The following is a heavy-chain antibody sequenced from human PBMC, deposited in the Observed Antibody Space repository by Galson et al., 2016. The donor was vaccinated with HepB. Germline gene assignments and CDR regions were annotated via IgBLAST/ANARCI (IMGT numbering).Heavy chain of an antibody. Sequence: SLRLSCAASGFSFFSSYDMSWVRQAPGKGLEWVSVIRGTDSNAYYADSVKVRFSISRDNSKNTLYLQMNSLRAEDTAIYYCAKLAVASIDYWGQGTLVTVSS. D-gene: IGHD6-19*01. V-gene: IGHV3-23*01. CDR3: AKLAVASIDY. J-gene: IGHJ4*02. CDR1: GFSFFSSYD. CDR2: IRGTDSNA.